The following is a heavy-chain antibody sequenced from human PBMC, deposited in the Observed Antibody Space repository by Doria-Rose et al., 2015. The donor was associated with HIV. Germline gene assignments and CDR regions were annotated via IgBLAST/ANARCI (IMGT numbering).Heavy chain of an antibody. J-gene: IGHJ4*02. Sequence: VQLLEFGPGLVRPSQTLSLTCTVSGDSISSGDSFWSWIRQPPGKGPEWIGYISSSGTTYYYPSLRGRLTISLDASKTQSSLTLNSVTAADTAVYYCARARNYGFPHFFDFWGQGTLVTVSS. CDR1: GDSISSGDSF. V-gene: IGHV4-30-4*01. CDR2: ISSSGTT. D-gene: IGHD3-10*01. CDR3: ARARNYGFPHFFDF.